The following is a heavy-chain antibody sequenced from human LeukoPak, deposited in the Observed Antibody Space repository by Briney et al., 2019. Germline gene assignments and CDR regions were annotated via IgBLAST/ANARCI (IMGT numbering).Heavy chain of an antibody. CDR1: GGSFSGYY. CDR2: INDSGST. V-gene: IGHV4-34*01. J-gene: IGHJ6*02. CDR3: ARDHTYGMDV. Sequence: SETLSLTCAVYGGSFSGYYWNWICQPPGKGLEWIGEINDSGSTNYNPSLKSRVTISVDTSKNQFSLKLSSVTAADTAVYYCARDHTYGMDVWGQGTTVTVSS.